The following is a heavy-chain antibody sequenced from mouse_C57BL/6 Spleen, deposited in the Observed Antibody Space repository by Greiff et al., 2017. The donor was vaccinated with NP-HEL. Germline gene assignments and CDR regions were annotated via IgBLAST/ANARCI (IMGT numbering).Heavy chain of an antibody. V-gene: IGHV5-9-1*02. CDR3: TPMGDYRDYYAMDY. Sequence: EVKVEESGEGLVKPGGSLKLSCAASGFTFSSYAMSWVRQTPEKRLEWVAYISSGGDYIYYADTVKGRFTISRDNARNTLYLQMSSLKSEDTAMYYCTPMGDYRDYYAMDYWGQGTSVTVSS. CDR2: ISSGGDYI. D-gene: IGHD2-4*01. CDR1: GFTFSSYA. J-gene: IGHJ4*01.